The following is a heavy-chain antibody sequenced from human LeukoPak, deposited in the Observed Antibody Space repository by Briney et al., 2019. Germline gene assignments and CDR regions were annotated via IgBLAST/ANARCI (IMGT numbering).Heavy chain of an antibody. D-gene: IGHD3-22*01. CDR1: GVSMSSYY. CDR2: IYTSGTA. J-gene: IGHJ4*02. V-gene: IGHV4-4*07. Sequence: SETLSLTCTVSGVSMSSYYWSWIRQPAGKGLEWLGRIYTSGTANYNPSLNSRVTMSVGTSKNQFSLKLSSVTAADTAVYYCTRSYDSNGYSVGFDFWGQGTLVTVSS. CDR3: TRSYDSNGYSVGFDF.